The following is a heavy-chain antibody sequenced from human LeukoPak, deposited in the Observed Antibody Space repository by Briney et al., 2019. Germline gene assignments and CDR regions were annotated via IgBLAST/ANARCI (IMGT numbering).Heavy chain of an antibody. CDR2: ISAYNGNT. V-gene: IGHV1-18*04. CDR1: GYTFTGYY. D-gene: IGHD3-10*01. CDR3: ARGDVRGASDI. Sequence: ASVKVSCKASGYTFTGYYMHWMRQAPGQGLEWMGWISAYNGNTNYAQKLQGRVTMTTDTSTSTAYMELRSLRSDDTAVYYCARGDVRGASDIWGQGTMVTVSS. J-gene: IGHJ3*02.